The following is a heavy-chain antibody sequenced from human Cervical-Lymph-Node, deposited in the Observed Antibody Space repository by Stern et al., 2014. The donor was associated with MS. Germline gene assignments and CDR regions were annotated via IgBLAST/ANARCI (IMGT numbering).Heavy chain of an antibody. J-gene: IGHJ4*02. CDR2: ISTYNGNT. CDR3: ARPDDYGDYLPFDY. CDR1: AYTFTSYG. D-gene: IGHD4-17*01. V-gene: IGHV1-18*01. Sequence: VQLEESGAEVKKPGASVKVSCKASAYTFTSYGISWVRQAPGQGLEWMGGISTYNGNTNYAKKFQGRVTMTTDTSTSTSYMELRSLRSDDTAVYYCARPDDYGDYLPFDYWGQGTLVTVSS.